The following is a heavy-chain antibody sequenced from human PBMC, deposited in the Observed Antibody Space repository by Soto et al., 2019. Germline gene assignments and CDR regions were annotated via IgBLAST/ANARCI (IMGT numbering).Heavy chain of an antibody. CDR1: GYTFTSYD. Sequence: ASVKVSCKASGYTFTSYDINWVRQATGQGLEWMGWMNPNSGNTGYAQKFQGRVTMTRNTSISTAYMELNSLRSEDTAVYYCARGELLSIYYYYGMDVWGQGTTVTVSS. V-gene: IGHV1-8*01. J-gene: IGHJ6*02. CDR3: ARGELLSIYYYYGMDV. D-gene: IGHD1-26*01. CDR2: MNPNSGNT.